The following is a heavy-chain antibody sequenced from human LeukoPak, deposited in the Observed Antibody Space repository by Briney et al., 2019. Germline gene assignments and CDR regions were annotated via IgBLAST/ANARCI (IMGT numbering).Heavy chain of an antibody. J-gene: IGHJ6*03. Sequence: ASVKVSCKASGGTFSSYAISWVRQAPGQGLEWMGGIIPIFGTANYAQKFQGRVTITADESTSTAYMELSSLRSEDTAVYYCARGGVTHYYYYYYMDVWGKGTTVTVSS. D-gene: IGHD3-3*01. V-gene: IGHV1-69*13. CDR1: GGTFSSYA. CDR2: IIPIFGTA. CDR3: ARGGVTHYYYYYYMDV.